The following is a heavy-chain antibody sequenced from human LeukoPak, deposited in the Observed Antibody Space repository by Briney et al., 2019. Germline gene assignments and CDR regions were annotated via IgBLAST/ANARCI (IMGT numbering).Heavy chain of an antibody. J-gene: IGHJ3*02. V-gene: IGHV4-34*01. Sequence: SETLSLTCAVYGGSFSGYYWSRIRQPPGKGLEWIGEINHSGSTNYNPSLKSRVTISVDTSKNQFSLKLSSVTAADTAVYYCARVLYTYDAFDIWGQGTMVTVSS. D-gene: IGHD2/OR15-2a*01. CDR3: ARVLYTYDAFDI. CDR1: GGSFSGYY. CDR2: INHSGST.